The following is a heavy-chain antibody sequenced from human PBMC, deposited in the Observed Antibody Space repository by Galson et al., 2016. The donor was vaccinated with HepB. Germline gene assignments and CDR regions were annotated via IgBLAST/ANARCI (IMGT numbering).Heavy chain of an antibody. D-gene: IGHD3-22*01. V-gene: IGHV6-1*01. CDR2: TYYRSKWYN. Sequence: CAISGDSVSSSSAAWNWIRQSPSRGLEWLGRTYYRSKWYNDYAVSMKSRITINPDTSKNQFSLQLNSVTPEDTAVYYCARARSYHFDSSDYYFNWFDPWGQGTLVTVSS. CDR3: ARARSYHFDSSDYYFNWFDP. CDR1: GDSVSSSSAA. J-gene: IGHJ5*02.